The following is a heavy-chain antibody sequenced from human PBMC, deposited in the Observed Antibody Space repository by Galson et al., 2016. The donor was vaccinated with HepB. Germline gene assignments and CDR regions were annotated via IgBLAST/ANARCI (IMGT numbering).Heavy chain of an antibody. Sequence: SETLSLTCAVSGGSIISTHWWSWVRQPPGKGLEWIGEIYYSGTTYYNPSLKSRVTISVDKSKNQFSLKLNSVTAADTAVYYCAGDYYHSSGSKEAYWGQGTLVTVSS. CDR2: IYYSGTT. CDR3: AGDYYHSSGSKEAY. D-gene: IGHD3-22*01. J-gene: IGHJ4*02. V-gene: IGHV4-4*02. CDR1: GGSIISTHW.